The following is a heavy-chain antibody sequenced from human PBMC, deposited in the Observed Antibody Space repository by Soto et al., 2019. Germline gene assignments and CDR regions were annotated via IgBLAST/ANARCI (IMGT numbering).Heavy chain of an antibody. Sequence: LRLSCAASGFTFSSYGMHWVRQAPGKGLEWVAVISYDGSNKYYADSVKGRFTISRDNSKNTLYLQMNSLRAEDTAVYYCAKDVNYYYYYGMDVWGQGTTVTVSS. CDR2: ISYDGSNK. V-gene: IGHV3-30*18. D-gene: IGHD3-16*02. CDR1: GFTFSSYG. CDR3: AKDVNYYYYYGMDV. J-gene: IGHJ6*02.